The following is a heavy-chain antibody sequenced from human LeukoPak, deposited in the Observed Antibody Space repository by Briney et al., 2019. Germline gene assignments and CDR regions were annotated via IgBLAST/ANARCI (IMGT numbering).Heavy chain of an antibody. CDR2: IKSKTDGGTT. V-gene: IGHV3-15*01. D-gene: IGHD3-10*01. J-gene: IGHJ4*02. CDR1: GFTFSNAW. Sequence: GGPLRLSCAASGFTFSNAWMSWVRQAPGKGLEWVGRIKSKTDGGTTDYAAPVKGRFTISRDDSKNTLYLQMNSLGAEDTAVYYCAKCLGRLWFGDPQDYWGQGTLVTVSS. CDR3: AKCLGRLWFGDPQDY.